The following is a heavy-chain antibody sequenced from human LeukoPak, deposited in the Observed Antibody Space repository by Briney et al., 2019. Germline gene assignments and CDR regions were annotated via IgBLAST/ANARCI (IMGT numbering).Heavy chain of an antibody. V-gene: IGHV1-69*06. Sequence: SVKVSCKASGGTFSSYAISWVRQAHGQGLEWMGGIIPIFGTANYAQKFQGRVTITADKSTSTAYMELSSLRSEDTAVYYCARGSRARYDILTGYSPFDYWGQGTLVTVSS. CDR1: GGTFSSYA. CDR2: IIPIFGTA. D-gene: IGHD3-9*01. CDR3: ARGSRARYDILTGYSPFDY. J-gene: IGHJ4*02.